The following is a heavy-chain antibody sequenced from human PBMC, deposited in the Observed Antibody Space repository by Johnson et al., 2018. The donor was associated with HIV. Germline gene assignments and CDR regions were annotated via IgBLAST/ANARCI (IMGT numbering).Heavy chain of an antibody. D-gene: IGHD2-15*01. CDR2: IGTAGDT. Sequence: VQLVESGGGLIQPGGSLRLSCAASGFTFSNYDMYWVRKATGKGLEWVSGIGTAGDTYYADSLKGRFTIYREDAKNSLYLQMNSLRAEDTAVYYCARARWYLGGGSCCAFDIWGQGTVVTVSS. CDR1: GFTFSNYD. CDR3: ARARWYLGGGSCCAFDI. V-gene: IGHV3-13*01. J-gene: IGHJ3*02.